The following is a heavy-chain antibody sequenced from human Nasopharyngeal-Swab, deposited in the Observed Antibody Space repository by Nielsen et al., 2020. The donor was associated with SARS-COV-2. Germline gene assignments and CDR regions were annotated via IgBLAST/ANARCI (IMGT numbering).Heavy chain of an antibody. Sequence: WIRQPPGKGLEWVGFIRSKAYGGTTEYAAAVKGRFAISRDDSKSIAYLQMNSLKTEDTAVYYCTRGEYYYDSSGIDDAFDIWGQGTMVTVSS. V-gene: IGHV3-49*02. CDR2: IRSKAYGGTT. CDR3: TRGEYYYDSSGIDDAFDI. D-gene: IGHD3-22*01. J-gene: IGHJ3*02.